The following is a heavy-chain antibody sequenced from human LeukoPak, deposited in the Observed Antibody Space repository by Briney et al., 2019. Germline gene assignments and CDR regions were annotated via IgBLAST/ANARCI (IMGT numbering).Heavy chain of an antibody. J-gene: IGHJ3*02. CDR1: GYTFTSYY. V-gene: IGHV1-46*01. D-gene: IGHD6-13*01. CDR2: INPSGGST. CDR3: ARDPYSSTTDDAFDI. Sequence: ASVKVSCKASGYTFTSYYIHWVRQAPGQGLEWMGIINPSGGSTSYAQKFKGRVTMTRDTSTGTVYMELSSLRSEDTAVYYCARDPYSSTTDDAFDIWGQGTMVTVSS.